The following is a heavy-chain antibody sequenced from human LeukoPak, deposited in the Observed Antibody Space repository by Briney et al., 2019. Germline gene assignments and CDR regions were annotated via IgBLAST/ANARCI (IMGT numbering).Heavy chain of an antibody. CDR3: AKEWVDDSGSYYQGFDY. Sequence: GGSLRLSCAASGFSFSSYGMDWVRQAPGKGLEWVAIISYDGSKKYYADSVKGRFTISRDNSKNTLYLQLNSLRAEDTAVYYCAKEWVDDSGSYYQGFDYWGQGTLVTVSS. V-gene: IGHV3-30*18. CDR2: ISYDGSKK. J-gene: IGHJ4*02. D-gene: IGHD3-10*01. CDR1: GFSFSSYG.